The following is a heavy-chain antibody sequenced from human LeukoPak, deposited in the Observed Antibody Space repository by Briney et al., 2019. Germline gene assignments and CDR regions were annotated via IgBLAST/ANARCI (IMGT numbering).Heavy chain of an antibody. J-gene: IGHJ4*02. CDR2: IYYSGST. CDR3: ARLAGYSSGWADY. V-gene: IGHV4-39*01. CDR1: GGSISSSSYY. Sequence: PSETLSLTCTVSGGSISSSSYYWGWIRQPPGKGLEWIASIYYSGSTSYNPSLKSRVTISVDTSKNQFSLKLSSVTAADTAVYYCARLAGYSSGWADYWGQGTLVTVSS. D-gene: IGHD6-19*01.